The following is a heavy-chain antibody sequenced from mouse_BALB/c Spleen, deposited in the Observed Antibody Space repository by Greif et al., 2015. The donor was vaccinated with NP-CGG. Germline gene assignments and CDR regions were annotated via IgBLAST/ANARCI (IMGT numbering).Heavy chain of an antibody. CDR2: ISSGSSTI. J-gene: IGHJ3*01. D-gene: IGHD1-1*01. V-gene: IGHV5-17*02. Sequence: EVQRVESGGGLVQPGGSRKLSCAASGFTFSSFGMHWVRQAPEKGLEWVAYISSGSSTIYYAGTVKGRFTISRDNPKNTLFLRMTSLRSGDTAMYYFARWGRLAYWGQGTLVPVSA. CDR3: ARWGRLAY. CDR1: GFTFSSFG.